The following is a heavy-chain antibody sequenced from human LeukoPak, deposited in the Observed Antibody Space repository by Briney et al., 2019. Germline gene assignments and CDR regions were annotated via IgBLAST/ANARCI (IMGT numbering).Heavy chain of an antibody. CDR2: IYSGGST. CDR3: ARRNYGDSRRWVDP. J-gene: IGHJ5*02. CDR1: GFTVSSNY. Sequence: GGSLRLSCAASGFTVSSNYMSWVRQAPGKGLEWVSVIYSGGSTYYADSVKGRFTISRDNSKNTLYLQMNSLRAEDTAVYYCARRNYGDSRRWVDPWGQGTLVTVSS. D-gene: IGHD4-17*01. V-gene: IGHV3-53*01.